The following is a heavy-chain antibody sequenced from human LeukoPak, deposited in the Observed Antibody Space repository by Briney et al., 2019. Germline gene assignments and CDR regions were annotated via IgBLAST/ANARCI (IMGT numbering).Heavy chain of an antibody. D-gene: IGHD3-22*01. Sequence: GGSLRLSCAASGFAFSNYWMSWVRQAPGKGLEWVSAISNDGGGTTYADFVKGRFSVSRDNSKNTLFLQMNSLRAEDTALYYCAKGSSGYFFDLWGQGTLVTVSS. J-gene: IGHJ4*02. CDR2: ISNDGGGT. CDR3: AKGSSGYFFDL. V-gene: IGHV3-23*01. CDR1: GFAFSNYW.